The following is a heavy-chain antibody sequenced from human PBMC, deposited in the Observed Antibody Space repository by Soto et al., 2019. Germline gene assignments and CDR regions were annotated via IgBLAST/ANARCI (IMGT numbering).Heavy chain of an antibody. J-gene: IGHJ3*01. CDR1: GFPFGSRA. V-gene: IGHV3-30*03. Sequence: QLVESGGGVVRPGTSLRLSCSASGFPFGSRAMHWVRQAPGKGLEWVAIISYDGKSTYYSAPVKGRFFISRDNSQNTLYLQMNSLTTDDTSLYYCARSLRLGSSFVVNAFSDAAFDVWGRGAMVTVAS. CDR3: ARSLRLGSSFVVNAFSDAAFDV. CDR2: ISYDGKST. D-gene: IGHD2-15*01.